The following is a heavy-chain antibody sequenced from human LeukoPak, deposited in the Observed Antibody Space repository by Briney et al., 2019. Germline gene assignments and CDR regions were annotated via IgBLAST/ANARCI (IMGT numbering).Heavy chain of an antibody. V-gene: IGHV1-2*02. CDR1: AYTFTVYY. J-gene: IGHJ4*02. D-gene: IGHD6-19*01. CDR3: ARGSRIAVAGTSPFDY. CDR2: INPNSGGT. Sequence: ASVTVSFKASAYTFTVYYMHWVRQAPGQGLELMGWINPNSGGTNYAQKFQGRVTMTRDTSISTAYMELSRLRSDDTAVYYCARGSRIAVAGTSPFDYWGQGTLVTVSS.